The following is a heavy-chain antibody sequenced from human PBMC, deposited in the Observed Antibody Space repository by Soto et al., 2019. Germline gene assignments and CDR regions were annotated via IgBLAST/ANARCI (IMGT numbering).Heavy chain of an antibody. D-gene: IGHD3-3*01. CDR2: INHSGST. J-gene: IGHJ6*03. CDR3: ARRYRITIFGVVTNYYYYYMDV. CDR1: GGSFSGYY. V-gene: IGHV4-34*01. Sequence: SETLSLTCAVYGGSFSGYYWSWIRQPPGKGPEWIGEINHSGSTNYNPSLKSRVTISVDTSKNQFSLKLSSVTAADTAVYYCARRYRITIFGVVTNYYYYYMDVWGKGTTVTVSS.